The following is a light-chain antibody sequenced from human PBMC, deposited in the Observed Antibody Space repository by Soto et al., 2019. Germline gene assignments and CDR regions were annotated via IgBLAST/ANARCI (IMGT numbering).Light chain of an antibody. CDR3: QQRSRWPLT. V-gene: IGKV3-11*01. CDR1: QSISYY. CDR2: DAS. Sequence: EIVLTQSPATLSLSPGERATLSCRASQSISYYLAWYQHKPGQAPRLLIYDASNRATGIPARFSGSGSGTDFTLTISSLEPEDFAVYYCQQRSRWPLTFGGGTKVEIK. J-gene: IGKJ4*01.